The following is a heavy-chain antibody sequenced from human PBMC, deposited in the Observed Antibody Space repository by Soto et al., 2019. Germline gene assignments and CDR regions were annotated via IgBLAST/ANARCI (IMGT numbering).Heavy chain of an antibody. Sequence: PGGSLRLSCDASGFRFRNYAMNWVRQAPGKGLEWVGRIKSKTDGGTTDYAAPVKGRFTISRDDSKNTLYLQMNSLKTEDTAVYYCTPLATTRESLRPLEYWGQGTLVTVSS. D-gene: IGHD5-12*01. CDR2: IKSKTDGGTT. CDR3: TPLATTRESLRPLEY. V-gene: IGHV3-15*01. J-gene: IGHJ4*02. CDR1: GFRFRNYA.